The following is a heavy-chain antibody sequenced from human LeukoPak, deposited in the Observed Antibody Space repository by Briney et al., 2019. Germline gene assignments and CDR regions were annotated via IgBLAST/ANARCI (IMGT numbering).Heavy chain of an antibody. V-gene: IGHV3-23*01. J-gene: IGHJ4*02. CDR2: FSGSEDSA. D-gene: IGHD3-10*01. Sequence: GGSLRLSCAASGFTVSTYGMSWVRQAPGKGPEWVSGFSGSEDSAYYADSVKGRFTISRDNSKNTLYLQMNSLRAEDTAVYYCAKDRGLLWFGELSGWGQGTLVTVSS. CDR3: AKDRGLLWFGELSG. CDR1: GFTVSTYG.